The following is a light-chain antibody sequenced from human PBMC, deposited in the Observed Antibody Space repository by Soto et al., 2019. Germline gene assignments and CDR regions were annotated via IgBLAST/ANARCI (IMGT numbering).Light chain of an antibody. J-gene: IGKJ1*01. CDR1: QNIHNH. CDR3: QQYDTYSLT. V-gene: IGKV3-15*01. CDR2: DAI. Sequence: QSAITLTESLGERVTLSCRASQNIHNHMSWFLQKPGQTPRLLIYDAIIRAPDVPARFSGSWSGTEFTLTISCLQSEDFAIYYCQQYDTYSLTFGQGTKVDIK.